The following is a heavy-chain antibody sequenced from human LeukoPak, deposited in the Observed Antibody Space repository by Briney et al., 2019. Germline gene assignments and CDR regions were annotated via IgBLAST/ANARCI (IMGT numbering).Heavy chain of an antibody. CDR3: ARLSQMAYFDY. CDR1: GFTFSSYS. D-gene: IGHD5-24*01. CDR2: ISSSSSYI. J-gene: IGHJ4*02. Sequence: GGSLRLSRAASGFTFSSYSMNWVRQAPGKGLEWVSSISSSSSYIYYADSVKGRFTISRDNAKNSLYLQMNSLRAEDTAVYYCARLSQMAYFDYWGQGTLVTVSS. V-gene: IGHV3-21*01.